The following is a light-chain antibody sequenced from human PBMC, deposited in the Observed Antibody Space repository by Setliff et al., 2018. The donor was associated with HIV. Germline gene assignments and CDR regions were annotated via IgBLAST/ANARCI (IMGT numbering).Light chain of an antibody. CDR2: ANS. CDR3: QSYDSSLSGYV. V-gene: IGLV1-40*01. Sequence: QSVLTQPPSVSGAPGQRVTISCTGKGSNIGAGFDVHWYQQFPGTAPKLLIYANSNRPSGVPDRFSGSKSGTSASLAITGLQAEDEADYFCQSYDSSLSGYVFGTGTKVT. J-gene: IGLJ1*01. CDR1: GSNIGAGFD.